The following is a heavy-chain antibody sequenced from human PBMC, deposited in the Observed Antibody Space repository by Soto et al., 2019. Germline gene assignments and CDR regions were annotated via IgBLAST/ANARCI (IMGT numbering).Heavy chain of an antibody. J-gene: IGHJ4*02. D-gene: IGHD3-16*01. CDR3: ARHFVWGPDNS. CDR2: IYPGDSDT. CDR1: GYSFTNYW. V-gene: IGHV5-51*01. Sequence: GESLKISCKGSGYSFTNYWIGWVRQMPGKGLEWMGIIYPGDSDTRYSPSFQGRVTISADRSINTAYLQWSSLKASDTAMYYCARHFVWGPDNSWGQGTLVTVSS.